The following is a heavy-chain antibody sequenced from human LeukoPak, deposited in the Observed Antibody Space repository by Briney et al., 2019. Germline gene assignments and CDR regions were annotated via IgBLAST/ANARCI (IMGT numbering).Heavy chain of an antibody. D-gene: IGHD3-22*01. Sequence: PGGSLRLSCAASGFTFSSYEMNWVRQAPGKGLEWVSYISSSGSTIYYADSVKGRFTISRDNAKNSLYLQMNSLRAEDTAVYYCARDRKRTMIVKKGAFDIWGQGTMVTVSS. CDR3: ARDRKRTMIVKKGAFDI. J-gene: IGHJ3*02. CDR2: ISSSGSTI. V-gene: IGHV3-48*03. CDR1: GFTFSSYE.